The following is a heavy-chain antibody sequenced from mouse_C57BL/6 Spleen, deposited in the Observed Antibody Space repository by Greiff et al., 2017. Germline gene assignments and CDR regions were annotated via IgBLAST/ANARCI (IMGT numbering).Heavy chain of an antibody. J-gene: IGHJ2*01. D-gene: IGHD3-2*02. CDR3: ARFGAAQAYFDY. V-gene: IGHV1-26*01. CDR1: GYTFTDYY. CDR2: INPNNGGT. Sequence: EVQLQQSGPELVKPGASVKISCKASGYTFTDYYMNWVKQSHGKSLEWIGDINPNNGGTRYNQKFKGKATLTVDKSSSTAYMVLRSLTSEDSAVYYCARFGAAQAYFDYWGQGTTLTVSS.